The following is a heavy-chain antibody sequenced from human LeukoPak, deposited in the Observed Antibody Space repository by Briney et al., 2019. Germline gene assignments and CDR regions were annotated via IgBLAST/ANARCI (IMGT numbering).Heavy chain of an antibody. CDR2: IKRDGSEK. D-gene: IGHD3-3*01. Sequence: GGSLRLSCAASGFTFSSYWMSWVRQAPGKGLEWVANIKRDGSEKYYVDSVKGRFTISRDNAKNSLYLQMNSLRAEDTAVYYCASQTYYDFWSGYYTDYWGQGTLVTVSS. CDR1: GFTFSSYW. CDR3: ASQTYYDFWSGYYTDY. J-gene: IGHJ4*02. V-gene: IGHV3-7*01.